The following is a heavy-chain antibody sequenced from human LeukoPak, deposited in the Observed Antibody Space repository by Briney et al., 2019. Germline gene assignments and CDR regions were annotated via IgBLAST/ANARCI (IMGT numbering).Heavy chain of an antibody. D-gene: IGHD7-27*01. V-gene: IGHV4-31*03. CDR2: MYHSGTT. Sequence: SETLSLTCTVSGGSISSGSYYWTWIRQHPEKGLEWIGYMYHSGTTYYNPSLKSRVTISVDTSKNQFSLKLSSVTAADTAVYYCARDPLTGERDDYWGQGTLVTVSS. J-gene: IGHJ4*02. CDR1: GGSISSGSYY. CDR3: ARDPLTGERDDY.